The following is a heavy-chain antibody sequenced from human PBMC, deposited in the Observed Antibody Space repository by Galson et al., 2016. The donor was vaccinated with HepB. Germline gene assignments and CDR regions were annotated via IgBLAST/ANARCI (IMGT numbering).Heavy chain of an antibody. J-gene: IGHJ4*02. CDR3: ARSQETSMGGHNFD. D-gene: IGHD5-18*01. CDR2: IFPGDSDT. CDR1: GYTFTNYW. Sequence: QSGAEVKKPGESLTISCKASGYTFTNYWIGWVRQMPGKGLESMGIIFPGDSDTRYSPPFQGQVTISADKSTSTAYLEWSSLKASVSAMYYCARSQETSMGGHNFDWGQGTLVTVSS. V-gene: IGHV5-51*01.